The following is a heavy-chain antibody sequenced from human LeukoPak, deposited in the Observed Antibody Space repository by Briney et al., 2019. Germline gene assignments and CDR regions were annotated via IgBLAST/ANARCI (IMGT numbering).Heavy chain of an antibody. Sequence: GGSLRLSCAASGFTYSSYDMNWVRQAPGKGLVWVSRINPDGSSTTYADSVKGRFTISRDNAKNTLYLQMNSLRAEDTAVYFCAPMRDWEISWGQGTLVTVFS. D-gene: IGHD1-26*01. CDR3: APMRDWEIS. CDR2: INPDGSST. J-gene: IGHJ5*02. V-gene: IGHV3-74*01. CDR1: GFTYSSYD.